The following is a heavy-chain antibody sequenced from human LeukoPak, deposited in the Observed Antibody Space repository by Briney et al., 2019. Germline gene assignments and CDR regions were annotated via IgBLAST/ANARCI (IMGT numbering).Heavy chain of an antibody. J-gene: IGHJ4*02. CDR1: GFTFSSHW. CDR3: VRDKAGLLRVFDY. D-gene: IGHD3-10*01. Sequence: GGSLRLSCAASGFTFSSHWMSWIRQAPGTGQEWVANIKQDESEKFYVDSVKGRFTISRDNATQSLYLQMDSLRAEDTAVYYCVRDKAGLLRVFDYWGQGTLVTVSS. V-gene: IGHV3-7*01. CDR2: IKQDESEK.